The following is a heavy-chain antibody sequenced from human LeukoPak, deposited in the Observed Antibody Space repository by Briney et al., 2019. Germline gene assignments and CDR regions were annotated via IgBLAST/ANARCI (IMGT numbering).Heavy chain of an antibody. CDR1: GGSFSGYY. D-gene: IGHD5-18*01. CDR2: INHRGST. CDR3: ARRPDVATAPRDFDN. Sequence: SETLSLTCAVYGGSFSGYYWSWIRQPPGKGLERIGEINHRGSTNYNPSLKSRVTISVDTSKNQFSLMLTSVTAADTAVYYCARRPDVATAPRDFDNWGQGTLVTVSS. J-gene: IGHJ4*02. V-gene: IGHV4-34*01.